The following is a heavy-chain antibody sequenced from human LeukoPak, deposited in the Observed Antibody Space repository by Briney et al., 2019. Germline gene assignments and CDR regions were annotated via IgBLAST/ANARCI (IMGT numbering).Heavy chain of an antibody. CDR3: ARDRDNTVTTSLDGMDV. J-gene: IGHJ6*02. Sequence: AASVKVSCKASGYTFTGYYMHWVRQAPGQGLEWMGWINPNSGGTNYAQKFQGRVTMTRDTSISTAYMELSRLRSDDTAVYYCARDRDNTVTTSLDGMDVWGQGTTVTVSS. D-gene: IGHD4-17*01. CDR2: INPNSGGT. CDR1: GYTFTGYY. V-gene: IGHV1-2*02.